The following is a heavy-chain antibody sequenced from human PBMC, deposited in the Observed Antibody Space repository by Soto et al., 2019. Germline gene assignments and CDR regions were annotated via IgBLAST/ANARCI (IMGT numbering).Heavy chain of an antibody. V-gene: IGHV1-18*01. CDR1: GYTFTSYG. CDR2: ISVHNGNT. J-gene: IGHJ4*02. Sequence: QVQLVQSGAEVKKPGASVKVSCKASGYTFTSYGISWVRQAPGQGLEWMGWISVHNGNTKYAQKLQGRVAMTTDTTTSTAYMEVRSLRSDDTAVYYCARDLNLGLGDYWGQGTLVTVSS. D-gene: IGHD7-27*01. CDR3: ARDLNLGLGDY.